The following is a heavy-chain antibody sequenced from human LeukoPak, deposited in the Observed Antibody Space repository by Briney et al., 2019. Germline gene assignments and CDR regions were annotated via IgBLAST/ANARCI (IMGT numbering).Heavy chain of an antibody. CDR1: GGSMSGFF. D-gene: IGHD3-10*01. CDR3: ARTSRHFYGSGTNLTPWPAGMDV. V-gene: IGHV4-59*01. CDR2: IYYSGSST. Sequence: SETLSLTCTVSGGSMSGFFWTWIRQPPGRELEWIGSIYYSGSSTKYNPSLKSRVTISVDTSKSQFSLNLDSATAADTAVYYCARTSRHFYGSGTNLTPWPAGMDVWGQGTAVTVSS. J-gene: IGHJ6*02.